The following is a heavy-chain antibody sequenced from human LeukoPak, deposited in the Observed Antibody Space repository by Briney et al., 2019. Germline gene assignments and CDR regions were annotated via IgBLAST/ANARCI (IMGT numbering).Heavy chain of an antibody. V-gene: IGHV1-69*06. J-gene: IGHJ4*02. CDR3: ARGPGVLQSAYYFDY. Sequence: SVKISCKASGGTFISYAISWVRQAPGQGLEWMGGIIPIFGTANYAQKFQGRVTITADKSTSTAYMELSSLRSEDTAVYYCARGPGVLQSAYYFDYWGQGTLVTVSS. D-gene: IGHD3-10*01. CDR2: IIPIFGTA. CDR1: GGTFISYA.